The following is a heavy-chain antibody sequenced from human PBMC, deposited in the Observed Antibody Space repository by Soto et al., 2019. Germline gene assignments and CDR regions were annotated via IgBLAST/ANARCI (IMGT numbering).Heavy chain of an antibody. V-gene: IGHV3-15*07. Sequence: GGSLRLSCAASGFTFSNAWMNWVRQAPGKGLEWVGRIKSKTDGGTTDYAAPVKGRFTISRDDSKNTLYLQWSSLKASDTAMYYCARRRGYSYGYDSGIGYWGQGTLVTVSS. J-gene: IGHJ4*02. CDR2: IKSKTDGGTT. D-gene: IGHD5-18*01. CDR1: GFTFSNAW. CDR3: ARRRGYSYGYDSGIGY.